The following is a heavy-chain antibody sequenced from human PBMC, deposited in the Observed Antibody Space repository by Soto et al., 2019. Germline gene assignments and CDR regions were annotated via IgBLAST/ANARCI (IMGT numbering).Heavy chain of an antibody. CDR1: GYRLDGAW. CDR2: IDPSDSYT. Sequence: PGESLKISCKGAGYRLDGAWISWVRQMPGKGLEWMGRIDPSDSYTNYSPSFQGHVTISADKSISTAYLQWSSLKASDTAMYYCARHDGLAGCSSTSCYYHWFDPWGQGTLVTVSS. J-gene: IGHJ5*02. CDR3: ARHDGLAGCSSTSCYYHWFDP. D-gene: IGHD2-2*01. V-gene: IGHV5-10-1*01.